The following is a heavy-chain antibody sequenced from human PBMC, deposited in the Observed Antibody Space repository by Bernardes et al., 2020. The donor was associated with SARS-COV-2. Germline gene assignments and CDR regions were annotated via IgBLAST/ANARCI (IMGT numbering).Heavy chain of an antibody. CDR3: ARLAGYCSSTSCHFRSHWFDP. V-gene: IGHV5-51*01. CDR1: GYTFSGHW. Sequence: GESLKISCKGSGYTFSGHWIAWVRQIPGKGLEWLGIVYPGDSETRYSSSFQGQVTFSVDKSINTAYLQWSSLKASDTAMYYCARLAGYCSSTSCHFRSHWFDPWGQGTLVTVSS. D-gene: IGHD2-2*01. J-gene: IGHJ5*02. CDR2: VYPGDSET.